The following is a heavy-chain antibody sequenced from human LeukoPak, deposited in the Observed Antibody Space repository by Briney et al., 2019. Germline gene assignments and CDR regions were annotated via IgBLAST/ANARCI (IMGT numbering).Heavy chain of an antibody. V-gene: IGHV3-23*01. Sequence: GGSLRLSCAASGFTFSSYAMSWVRQAPGKGLEWVSTISGSGGSTYYADSVKGRFTISRDNSKNTLYLQMNSLRAEDTAVYYCAKDDDYVWGRFEYWGQGTLVTVSS. D-gene: IGHD3-16*01. J-gene: IGHJ4*02. CDR1: GFTFSSYA. CDR2: ISGSGGST. CDR3: AKDDDYVWGRFEY.